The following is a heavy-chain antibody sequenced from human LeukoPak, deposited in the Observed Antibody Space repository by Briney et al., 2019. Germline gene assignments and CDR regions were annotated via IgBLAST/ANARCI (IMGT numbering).Heavy chain of an antibody. D-gene: IGHD2-15*01. V-gene: IGHV3-7*04. CDR1: GFTFSSYW. Sequence: GGSLRLSCAASGFTFSSYWMSWVRQAPGKGLEWVANINQDGREKYYVDSVKGRFTISRDNAKNSLYPQMNSLRAEDTAVYFCARGDKFSGDYWGQGTLVTVSS. CDR2: INQDGREK. CDR3: ARGDKFSGDY. J-gene: IGHJ4*02.